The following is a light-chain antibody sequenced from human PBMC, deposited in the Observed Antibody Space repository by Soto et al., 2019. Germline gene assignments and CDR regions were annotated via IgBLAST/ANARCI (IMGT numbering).Light chain of an antibody. CDR3: SSYSTGSTIVL. V-gene: IGLV2-14*03. CDR2: DVS. CDR1: SSDVGGSNH. Sequence: QSALTQPASVSGSPGQSITISCTGTSSDVGGSNHVSWYPPHPGKAPTLMIFDVSTRPSGVSNRFSGSKSGNTSSLTISGLKAEDEAYYYCSSYSTGSTIVLFGGGTKLTVL. J-gene: IGLJ3*02.